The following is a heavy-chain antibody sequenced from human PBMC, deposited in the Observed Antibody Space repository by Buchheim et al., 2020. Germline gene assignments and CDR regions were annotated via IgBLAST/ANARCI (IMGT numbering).Heavy chain of an antibody. CDR3: ARDSVVTAIPVYYFDY. CDR2: ISYDGSNK. V-gene: IGHV3-30*04. Sequence: QVQLVESGGGVVQPGRSLRLSCAASGFTFSSYAMHWVRQAPGKGLEWVAVISYDGSNKYYADSVKGRFTISRDNSKNTLYLQMNSLRAEDTAVYYCARDSVVTAIPVYYFDYWGQGTL. D-gene: IGHD2-21*02. CDR1: GFTFSSYA. J-gene: IGHJ4*02.